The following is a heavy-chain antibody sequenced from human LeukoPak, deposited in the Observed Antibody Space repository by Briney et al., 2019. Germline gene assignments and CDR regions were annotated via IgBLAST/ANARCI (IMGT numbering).Heavy chain of an antibody. J-gene: IGHJ4*02. Sequence: PGGSLRLSCAASGFTFSSNYMSWVRQAPGKGLEWVSVIYSGGSTYYADSVKGRFTISRDNSKNTLYLQMNSLRAEDTAVYYCARSRGPNTFGGVHDYWGQGTLVTVSS. CDR2: IYSGGST. CDR3: ARSRGPNTFGGVHDY. V-gene: IGHV3-53*01. D-gene: IGHD3-16*01. CDR1: GFTFSSNY.